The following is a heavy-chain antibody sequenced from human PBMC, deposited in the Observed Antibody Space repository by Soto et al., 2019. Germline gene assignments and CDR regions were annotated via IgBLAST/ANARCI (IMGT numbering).Heavy chain of an antibody. J-gene: IGHJ3*02. CDR2: IYPHDSDS. V-gene: IGHV5-51*01. CDR1: GYSFGHYW. Sequence: GESLKLSCTASGYSFGHYWIAWVRQMPGRGLEFMGIIYPHDSDSRYSPSFLGQVTISADKSISTACLQWSSLKASDTAMYYCARQHCSGGTCYLGAFDIWGQGTMVTVSS. D-gene: IGHD2-15*01. CDR3: ARQHCSGGTCYLGAFDI.